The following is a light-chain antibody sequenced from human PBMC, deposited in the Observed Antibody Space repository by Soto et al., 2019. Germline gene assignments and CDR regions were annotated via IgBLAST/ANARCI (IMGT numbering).Light chain of an antibody. J-gene: IGLJ1*01. CDR3: SSYTSSSTLYV. CDR2: DVS. Sequence: SLLSQPASVSGSPGQSITLSRTGTNSDVGGYNYVSWYQQHPGKAPKLMIYDVSNRPSGVSNRFSGSKSGNTASLTISGLQAEDEADYYCSSYTSSSTLYVFGTGTKVTVL. CDR1: NSDVGGYNY. V-gene: IGLV2-14*01.